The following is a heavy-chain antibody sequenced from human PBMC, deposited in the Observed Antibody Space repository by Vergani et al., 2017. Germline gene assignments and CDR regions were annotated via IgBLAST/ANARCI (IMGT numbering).Heavy chain of an antibody. Sequence: QVQLVQSGAEVKKPGASVKVSCKASGYTFTGYYMHWVRQAPGQGLEWMGWINPNSGGTNYAQKFQGRVTMTRDTSISTAYMELSRLRAEDTAVYNCARDMGIAAGVPTGGPFDNWGQGTLVTVSS. V-gene: IGHV1-2*02. J-gene: IGHJ4*02. D-gene: IGHD6-13*01. CDR1: GYTFTGYY. CDR2: INPNSGGT. CDR3: ARDMGIAAGVPTGGPFDN.